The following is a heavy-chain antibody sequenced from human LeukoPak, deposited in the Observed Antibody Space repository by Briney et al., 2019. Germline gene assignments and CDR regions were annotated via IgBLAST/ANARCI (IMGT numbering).Heavy chain of an antibody. CDR1: GGTFSSYA. CDR2: IIPIFGTA. D-gene: IGHD1-26*01. Sequence: SSVKVSCKASGGTFSSYAISWVRQAPGQGLEWMGGIIPIFGTANYAQKFQGRVTITTDESTSTAYMELSSLRSEDTAVYYCASPEVGSTDPTLDYWGQGTLVTVSS. V-gene: IGHV1-69*05. J-gene: IGHJ4*02. CDR3: ASPEVGSTDPTLDY.